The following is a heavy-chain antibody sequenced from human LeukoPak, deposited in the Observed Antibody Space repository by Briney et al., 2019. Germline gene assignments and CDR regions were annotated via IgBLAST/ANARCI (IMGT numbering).Heavy chain of an antibody. J-gene: IGHJ4*02. CDR2: ISYDGSNK. Sequence: PGRSLRLSCAASGFTFSSYGMHWVRQAPGKGLEWVAVISYDGSNKYYADSVKGRFTISRDNSKNTLYLQMNSLRAEDTAVYYCAKAGKVWFGGSQPDDYWGQGALVTVSS. CDR3: AKAGKVWFGGSQPDDY. V-gene: IGHV3-30*18. D-gene: IGHD3-10*01. CDR1: GFTFSSYG.